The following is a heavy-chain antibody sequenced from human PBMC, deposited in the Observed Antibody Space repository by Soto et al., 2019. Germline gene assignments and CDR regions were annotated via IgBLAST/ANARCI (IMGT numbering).Heavy chain of an antibody. J-gene: IGHJ2*01. D-gene: IGHD3-3*01. CDR1: GGTFSSYT. Sequence: QVQLVQSGAEVKKPGSSVKVSCKASGGTFSSYTISWVRQAPGQGLEWMGRSIPILGIANYAQKFQGRVTITADKSTSTAYMELSSLRSEDTAVYYCATAPHFGVVKKGGWYFDLWGRGTLVTVSS. CDR2: SIPILGIA. CDR3: ATAPHFGVVKKGGWYFDL. V-gene: IGHV1-69*02.